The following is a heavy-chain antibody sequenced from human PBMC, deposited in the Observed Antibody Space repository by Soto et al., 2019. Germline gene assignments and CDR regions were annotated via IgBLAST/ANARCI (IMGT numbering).Heavy chain of an antibody. CDR3: ARGTGTMARAVLLE. CDR2: IFYTGSS. V-gene: IGHV4-30-4*01. CDR1: GDPLSSGDYY. D-gene: IGHD3-10*01. Sequence: QVQLQESGPGLVKPSQTLSLTCTVSGDPLSSGDYYWSWIRQRPGKGLEGIGYIFYTGSSYYNPPLRSRVSISVGTSENPVSLNGYSVSAADTAVYYGARGTGTMARAVLLEWGQGTLITVAS. J-gene: IGHJ4*02.